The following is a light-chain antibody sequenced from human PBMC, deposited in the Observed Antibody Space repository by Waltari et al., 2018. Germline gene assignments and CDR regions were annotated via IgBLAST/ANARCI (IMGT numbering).Light chain of an antibody. CDR1: QSVLYSSNNNNY. CDR2: WAS. J-gene: IGKJ2*01. CDR3: QQYYSTPYT. Sequence: DIVMTQSPDSLAVSLGERVTINCKSSQSVLYSSNNNNYLAWYQQKPGQSPKLLIYWASTRESGVPDRFSGSGSGADFTLTISTLQAEDVAVYYCQQYYSTPYTFGQGTRLEIK. V-gene: IGKV4-1*01.